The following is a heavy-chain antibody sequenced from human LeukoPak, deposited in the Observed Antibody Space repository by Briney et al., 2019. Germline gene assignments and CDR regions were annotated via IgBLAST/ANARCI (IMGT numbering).Heavy chain of an antibody. CDR2: ITSSSTI. Sequence: GGSLRLSCAASGFTFSSYSMNWVRQAPGKGLEWVSYITSSSTIYYADSVKGRFTISRDNSKNTLYLQMNSLRDEDTAVYYCARWGSGGPLDYWGQGTLVTVSS. D-gene: IGHD4-23*01. V-gene: IGHV3-48*02. CDR1: GFTFSSYS. CDR3: ARWGSGGPLDY. J-gene: IGHJ4*02.